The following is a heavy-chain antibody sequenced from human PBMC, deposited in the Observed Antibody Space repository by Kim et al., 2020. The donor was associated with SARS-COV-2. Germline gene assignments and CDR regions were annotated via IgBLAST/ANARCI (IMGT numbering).Heavy chain of an antibody. Sequence: GGSLRLSCAASGFTFSSYDMHWVRQATGKGLEWVSAIGTAGDPYYPGSVKGRFTISRENAKNSLYLQMNSLRAGDTAVYYCARAGRMYSSGWEDWYFDLWGRGTLVTVSS. D-gene: IGHD6-19*01. V-gene: IGHV3-13*05. CDR3: ARAGRMYSSGWEDWYFDL. CDR2: IGTAGDP. J-gene: IGHJ2*01. CDR1: GFTFSSYD.